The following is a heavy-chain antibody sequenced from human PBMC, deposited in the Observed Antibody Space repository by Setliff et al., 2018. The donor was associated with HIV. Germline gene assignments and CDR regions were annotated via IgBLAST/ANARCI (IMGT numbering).Heavy chain of an antibody. CDR2: TYYRSKWYS. CDR1: VDSVCSNTAA. CDR3: ASGGDWDDNYYFDV. J-gene: IGHJ6*03. Sequence: PSQTLSLTRAISVDSVCSNTAAWNWITQSPSRGLGWQRRTYYRSKWYSDYAVSGKGRVTINPDTSKNQFSLHLNSVTPGDTPVYYWASGGDWDDNYYFDVWGQGTTVTVSS. V-gene: IGHV6-1*01. D-gene: IGHD1-1*01.